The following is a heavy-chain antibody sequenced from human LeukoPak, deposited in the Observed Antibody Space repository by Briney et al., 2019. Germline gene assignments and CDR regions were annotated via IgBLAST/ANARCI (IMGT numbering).Heavy chain of an antibody. Sequence: PSETLSLTCTVSGGSISSSSYYWGWIRQPPGKGLEWIGSIYYSGSTYYNPSLKGRVTISVDTSKNQFSLKLSSVTAADTAVYYCARLPATDDAFDIWGQGTMVTVSS. J-gene: IGHJ3*02. D-gene: IGHD2-2*01. CDR3: ARLPATDDAFDI. V-gene: IGHV4-39*01. CDR1: GGSISSSSYY. CDR2: IYYSGST.